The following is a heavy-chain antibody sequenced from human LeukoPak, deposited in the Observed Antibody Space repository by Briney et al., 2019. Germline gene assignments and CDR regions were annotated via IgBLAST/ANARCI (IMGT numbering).Heavy chain of an antibody. V-gene: IGHV4-34*01. J-gene: IGHJ4*02. CDR3: SLAGTTDLGDY. D-gene: IGHD6-13*01. CDR1: GGSFSGYY. Sequence: PSETLSLTCAVYGGSFSGYYWSWIRQPPGKGLEWIGEINHSGSTNYNPSPKSRVTISVDTSKNQFSLKLSSVTAADTAVYYCSLAGTTDLGDYWGQGTLVTVSS. CDR2: INHSGST.